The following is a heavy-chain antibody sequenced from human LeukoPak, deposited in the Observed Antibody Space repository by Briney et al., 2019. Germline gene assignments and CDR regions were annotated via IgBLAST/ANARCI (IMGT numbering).Heavy chain of an antibody. J-gene: IGHJ3*02. V-gene: IGHV3-11*01. D-gene: IGHD2-21*02. CDR2: ISSSGSTI. Sequence: PGGSLRLSCAASGFTFSSYAMSWIRQAPGKGLEWVSYISSSGSTIYYAGSVKGRFTISRDNAKNSLYLQMNSLRAEDTAVYYCARESDIVVVTAIPIAFDIWGQGTMVTVSS. CDR3: ARESDIVVVTAIPIAFDI. CDR1: GFTFSSYA.